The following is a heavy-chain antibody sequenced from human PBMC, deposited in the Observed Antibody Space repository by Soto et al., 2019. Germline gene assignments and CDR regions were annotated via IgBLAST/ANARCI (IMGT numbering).Heavy chain of an antibody. J-gene: IGHJ6*03. CDR3: ARSSYNRYYYYMDV. CDR2: ISYDGSNK. D-gene: IGHD5-12*01. Sequence: GGSLRLSCAASGFTFSSYAMHWVRQAPGKGLEWVAVISYDGSNKYYADSVKGRFTISRDNSKNSLCLQMNSLRAEDTAVYYCARSSYNRYYYYMDVWGKGTAVTVSS. CDR1: GFTFSSYA. V-gene: IGHV3-30-3*01.